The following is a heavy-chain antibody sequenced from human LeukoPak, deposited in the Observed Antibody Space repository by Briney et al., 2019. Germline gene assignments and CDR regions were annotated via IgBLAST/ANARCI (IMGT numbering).Heavy chain of an antibody. J-gene: IGHJ4*02. D-gene: IGHD6-19*01. V-gene: IGHV1-2*02. CDR2: INPHSGGA. CDR3: ARDHGSGSQGY. CDR1: GYTFTGYY. Sequence: VKVSCTASGYTFTGYYMHWVRQAPGQGLEWMGWINPHSGGANYAQKFQGRVTMTRDTSITTVYMELSSLRSDDTAVYYCARDHGSGSQGYWGQGTLVTVSS.